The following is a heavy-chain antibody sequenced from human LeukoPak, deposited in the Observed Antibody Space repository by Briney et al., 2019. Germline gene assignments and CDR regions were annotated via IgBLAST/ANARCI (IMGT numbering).Heavy chain of an antibody. J-gene: IGHJ4*02. CDR1: GFTFSSYG. CDR3: ARARDKGLLWFGELLAFDY. D-gene: IGHD3-10*01. V-gene: IGHV3-33*01. Sequence: GGSLRLSCAASGFTFSSYGMHWVRQAPGKGLEWVAVIWYDGSNKYYADSVKGRFTISGDNSKNTLYLQMNSLRAEDTAVYYCARARDKGLLWFGELLAFDYWGQGTLVTVSS. CDR2: IWYDGSNK.